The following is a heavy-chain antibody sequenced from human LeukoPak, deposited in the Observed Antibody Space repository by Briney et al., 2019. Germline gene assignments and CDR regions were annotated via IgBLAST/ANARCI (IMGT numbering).Heavy chain of an antibody. Sequence: ASVKVSCKASGYTFTGYYMHWVRQAAGQGLEWMGRINPNSGGTNYAQKFQGRVTMTRDTSISTAYMELSRLRSDDTAVYYCARDRRVYYDTSGYSWWSFDYWGQGTLVTVSS. V-gene: IGHV1-2*06. J-gene: IGHJ4*02. CDR3: ARDRRVYYDTSGYSWWSFDY. D-gene: IGHD3-22*01. CDR1: GYTFTGYY. CDR2: INPNSGGT.